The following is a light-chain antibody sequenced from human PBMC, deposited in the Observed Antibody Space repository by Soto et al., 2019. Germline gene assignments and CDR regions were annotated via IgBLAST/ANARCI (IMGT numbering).Light chain of an antibody. V-gene: IGKV1-5*01. CDR2: DAS. Sequence: DIQMTQSPSSLSASVGDRVTITCRASQGISTYLNWYQQKPGKAPKLLIYDASSLESGVPSRFSGSGSGTEFTLTISSLQPDDFATYCCQQYNSYWTFGQGTKVDIK. CDR3: QQYNSYWT. CDR1: QGISTY. J-gene: IGKJ1*01.